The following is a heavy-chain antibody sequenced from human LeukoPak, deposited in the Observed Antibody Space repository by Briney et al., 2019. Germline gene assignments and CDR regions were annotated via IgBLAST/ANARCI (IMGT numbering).Heavy chain of an antibody. D-gene: IGHD6-19*01. V-gene: IGHV4-34*01. Sequence: SETLSLTCAAYGGSFSGYYWSWIRQPPGKGLEWIGEINHSGSTNYNPSLKSRVTISVDTSKNQFSLKLSSVTAADTAVYYCARECSSGWGTRSAFDYWGQGTLVTVSS. CDR1: GGSFSGYY. CDR2: INHSGST. J-gene: IGHJ4*02. CDR3: ARECSSGWGTRSAFDY.